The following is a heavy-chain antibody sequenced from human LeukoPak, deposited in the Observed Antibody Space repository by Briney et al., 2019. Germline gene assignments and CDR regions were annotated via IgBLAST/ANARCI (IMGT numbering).Heavy chain of an antibody. CDR1: GFTFSSYA. V-gene: IGHV3-23*01. CDR2: ITSSGGST. J-gene: IGHJ4*02. CDR3: TKAVDAGWYDFDY. D-gene: IGHD6-19*01. Sequence: PGGSLSLSCAASGFTFSSYAMSWVRQAPGKGLEWVSSITSSGGSTYYADSVKGRFTISRDNSKNTLYLQMNSLRAEDTAVYYCTKAVDAGWYDFDYWGQGTLVTVSS.